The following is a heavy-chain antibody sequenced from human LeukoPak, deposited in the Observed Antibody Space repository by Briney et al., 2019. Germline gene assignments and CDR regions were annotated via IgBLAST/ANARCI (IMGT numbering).Heavy chain of an antibody. CDR2: IRGTGVGSGSGV. D-gene: IGHD7-27*01. CDR3: ARDDKWGFDY. V-gene: IGHV3-48*04. Sequence: PGGSLRLSCAAYGFTFSDYPMNWVRQAPGEGLEWISNIRGTGVGSGSGVYYADSVRGRFTISRDDAKNSLFLLMNSLRVDDTAFYYCARDDKWGFDYWGQGALVTVSS. J-gene: IGHJ4*02. CDR1: GFTFSDYP.